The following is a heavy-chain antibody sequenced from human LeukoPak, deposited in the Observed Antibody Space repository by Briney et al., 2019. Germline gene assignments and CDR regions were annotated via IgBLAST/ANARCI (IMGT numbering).Heavy chain of an antibody. CDR3: AKRGYSDYDLRAFDI. CDR1: GFTFSNYN. D-gene: IGHD5-12*01. CDR2: ISSSSDYI. J-gene: IGHJ3*02. Sequence: GGSLRLSCAASGFTFSNYNMDWVRQAPGKGLEWVSFISSSSDYISYADSVKGRFTISRDNAKNSLYLQMNSLRAEDTAVYYCAKRGYSDYDLRAFDIWGQGTMVTVSS. V-gene: IGHV3-21*01.